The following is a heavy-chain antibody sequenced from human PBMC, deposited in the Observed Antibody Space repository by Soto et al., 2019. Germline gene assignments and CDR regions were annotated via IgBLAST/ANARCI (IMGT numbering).Heavy chain of an antibody. Sequence: EVQLVESGGGLVQPGGSLRLSCSVSGFTLSDHYIDGVRQAPGKGLEWVGRSRNQANGYSTIYAASVKGRFTTSRDDSKNLVYLQMESLRTEDTAVYYCVRDTYFSDSSSYTRCFDFWGQGALVTVSS. D-gene: IGHD3-22*01. V-gene: IGHV3-72*01. CDR1: GFTLSDHY. CDR2: SRNQANGYST. CDR3: VRDTYFSDSSSYTRCFDF. J-gene: IGHJ4*02.